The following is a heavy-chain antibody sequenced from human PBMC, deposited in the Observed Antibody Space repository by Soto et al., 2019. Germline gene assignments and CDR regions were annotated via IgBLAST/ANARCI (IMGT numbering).Heavy chain of an antibody. CDR1: GYTFTGYY. CDR3: ARDYYYDSSGYHPHYYYYYGMDV. V-gene: IGHV1-2*04. Sequence: ASVKVSCKASGYTFTGYYMHWVRQAPGQGLEWMGWINPNSGGTNYAQKFQGWVTMTRDTSISAAYMELSRLRSDDTAVYYCARDYYYDSSGYHPHYYYYYGMDVWGQGTTVTVSS. J-gene: IGHJ6*02. CDR2: INPNSGGT. D-gene: IGHD3-22*01.